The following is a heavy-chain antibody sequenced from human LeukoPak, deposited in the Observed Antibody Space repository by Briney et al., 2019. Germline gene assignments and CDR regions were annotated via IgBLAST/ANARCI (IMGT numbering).Heavy chain of an antibody. V-gene: IGHV3-64*01. CDR1: GFTFSDYT. Sequence: PGGSLRLSCAAPGFTFSDYTMHWVRQAPGKGLEYVSAISGNGGSTYYANSVKGRFTISRDNSKDTLYLQMGSLRTEDMAVYYCARKWRQFNDYWGQGTLVTVSS. CDR2: ISGNGGST. J-gene: IGHJ4*02. D-gene: IGHD5-24*01. CDR3: ARKWRQFNDY.